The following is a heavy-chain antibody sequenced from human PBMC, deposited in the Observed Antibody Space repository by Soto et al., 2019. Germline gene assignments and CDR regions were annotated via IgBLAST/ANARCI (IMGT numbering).Heavy chain of an antibody. CDR1: GFTVSSNY. V-gene: IGHV3-53*04. J-gene: IGHJ6*02. D-gene: IGHD1-1*01. CDR2: IYSGGST. CDR3: AGEPPVQGYYYGMDV. Sequence: EVQLVESGGGLDQPGGSLRLSCAASGFTVSSNYMSWVRQAPGKGLEWVSVIYSGGSTYYADSVKGRFTISRHNSKNTLYLQMNSLRAEDTAVYDCAGEPPVQGYYYGMDVWGQGTTVTVSS.